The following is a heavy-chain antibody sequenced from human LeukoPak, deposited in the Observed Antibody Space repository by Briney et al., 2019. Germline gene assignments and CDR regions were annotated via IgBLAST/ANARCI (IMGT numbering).Heavy chain of an antibody. V-gene: IGHV4-59*08. D-gene: IGHD1-26*01. CDR2: IYYSGST. Sequence: SETLSLTCTVSGGSTSSYYWSWIRQPPGKGLEWIGYIYYSGSTNYNPSLKSRVTISVDTSKNQFSLKLSSVTAADTAVCYCARLVGATVELDYWGQGTLVTVSS. J-gene: IGHJ4*02. CDR1: GGSTSSYY. CDR3: ARLVGATVELDY.